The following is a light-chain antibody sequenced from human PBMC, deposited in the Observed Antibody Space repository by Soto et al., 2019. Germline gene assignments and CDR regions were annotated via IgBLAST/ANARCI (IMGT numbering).Light chain of an antibody. CDR3: QHYGSSPFT. CDR2: GPS. V-gene: IGKV3-20*01. J-gene: IGKJ4*01. Sequence: EIVLTQSPGTLSLSPGERSTLSCSASQSVSSSYLAWYQQKPGQAPRLLIYGPSSRAIGIPHRFSGSGSGTDFTLTISRLEPEDFAVYYCQHYGSSPFTFGGGTKVDIK. CDR1: QSVSSSY.